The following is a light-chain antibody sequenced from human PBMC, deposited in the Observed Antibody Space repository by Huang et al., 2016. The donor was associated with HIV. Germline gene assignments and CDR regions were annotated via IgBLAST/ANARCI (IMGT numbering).Light chain of an antibody. CDR2: GSS. Sequence: DIQMTQSPSFLSASLGDSVTITCRTSQDIGTYLNWCQQRPGKAPNLLIHGSSNLQRGVPSRFSGGGSGAEFTLTINGLQAEDFAIYYCHQSYTFSSFGRGTRLDIK. CDR1: QDIGTY. CDR3: HQSYTFSS. V-gene: IGKV1-39*01. J-gene: IGKJ5*01.